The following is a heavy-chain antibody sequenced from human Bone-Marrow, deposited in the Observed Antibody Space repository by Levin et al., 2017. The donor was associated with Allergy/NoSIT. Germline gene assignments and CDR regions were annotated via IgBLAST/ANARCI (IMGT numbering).Heavy chain of an antibody. CDR3: AVYSAGGYSYDRDYFIF. CDR2: ISGSAGSA. CDR1: GFTFNIFP. D-gene: IGHD5-18*01. Sequence: GGSLRLSCAASGFTFNIFPLGWVRQAPGTGLEWVSGISGSAGSASYADSVKGRFTISRANSKNTLFLQMNALRAEDTAVYYCAVYSAGGYSYDRDYFIFWGQGTLVTVSS. V-gene: IGHV3-23*01. J-gene: IGHJ4*02.